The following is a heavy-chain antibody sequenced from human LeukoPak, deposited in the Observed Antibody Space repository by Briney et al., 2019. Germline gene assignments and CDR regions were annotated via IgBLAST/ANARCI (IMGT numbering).Heavy chain of an antibody. CDR1: VFTFSTDN. J-gene: IGHJ4*02. D-gene: IGHD5-24*01. CDR3: ARGRGRWLPVDY. V-gene: IGHV3-21*01. CDR2: ITSSSRYT. Sequence: GGSLRLSCAASVFTFSTDNMNWVRQAPGKGLEWVSSITSSSRYTFYADSVKGRFTISRDNAKNSLYLQMNSLRAEDTAVYYCARGRGRWLPVDYWGQGTLVTVSS.